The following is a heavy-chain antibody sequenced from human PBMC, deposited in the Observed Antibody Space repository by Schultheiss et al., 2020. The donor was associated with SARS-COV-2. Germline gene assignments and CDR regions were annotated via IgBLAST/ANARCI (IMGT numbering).Heavy chain of an antibody. D-gene: IGHD2-21*01. CDR1: GFTFSSYG. Sequence: GGSLRLSCAASGFTFSSYGMHWVRQAPGKGLEWVAVIWYDGSNKYYADSVKGRFTISRDNSKNTLYLQMNSLRAKDTAVYYCARDHSAYTFDYWGQGTLVTVSS. J-gene: IGHJ4*02. CDR3: ARDHSAYTFDY. CDR2: IWYDGSNK. V-gene: IGHV3-33*01.